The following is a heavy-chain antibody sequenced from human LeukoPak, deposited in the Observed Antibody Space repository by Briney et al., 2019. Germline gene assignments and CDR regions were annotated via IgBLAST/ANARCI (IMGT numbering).Heavy chain of an antibody. D-gene: IGHD1-1*01. CDR1: GGSISSYH. Sequence: SETLSLTCTVSGGSISSYHLNWIRQPPGEGLEWIGYIYYSGSTNYNPSLKGRVTISVDTSKNQFSLKLSSVTAADTAVYYCARGLEYYYYYYAMDVWGQGTTVTVSS. V-gene: IGHV4-59*01. CDR3: ARGLEYYYYYYAMDV. CDR2: IYYSGST. J-gene: IGHJ6*02.